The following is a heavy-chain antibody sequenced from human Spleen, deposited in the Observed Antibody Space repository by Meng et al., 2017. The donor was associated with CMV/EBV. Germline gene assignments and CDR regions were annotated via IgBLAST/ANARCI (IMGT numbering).Heavy chain of an antibody. CDR3: ARTNQGYFDY. Sequence: GESLKISCTAFGFTFSSYSMNWVRQAPGKGLEWVSSISSSSSYIYYADSVKGRFTISRENAKNSLYLQMNSLRAEDTAVYYCARTNQGYFDYWGQGTLVTVSS. V-gene: IGHV3-21*01. CDR2: ISSSSSYI. CDR1: GFTFSSYS. J-gene: IGHJ4*02.